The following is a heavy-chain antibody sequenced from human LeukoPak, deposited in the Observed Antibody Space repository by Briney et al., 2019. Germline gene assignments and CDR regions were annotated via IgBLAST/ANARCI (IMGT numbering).Heavy chain of an antibody. J-gene: IGHJ4*02. CDR2: VYYSGST. D-gene: IGHD4-23*01. CDR3: ARANRDYGGNDY. CDR1: GGSISSYY. V-gene: IGHV4-59*01. Sequence: SETLSLTCTVSGGSISSYYWSWIRQPPGKGLEWIGYVYYSGSTNYNPSLKSRVTISVDTSKNQFSLKLSSVTAADTAVYYCARANRDYGGNDYWGQGTLVTVSS.